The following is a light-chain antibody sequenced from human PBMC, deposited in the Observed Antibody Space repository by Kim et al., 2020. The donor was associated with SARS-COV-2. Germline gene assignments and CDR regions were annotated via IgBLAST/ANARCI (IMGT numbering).Light chain of an antibody. V-gene: IGKV4-1*01. CDR3: QQYYSTPLT. Sequence: DIVMTQSPDSLAVSLGERATINCKSSQSVLYSSNNKNYLAWYQQKPGQPPKLLIYWASTRESGVPDRFSGSGSGTDFTLTISSLQAEDVAVYYCQQYYSTPLTFGPGTQGGYQT. J-gene: IGKJ3*01. CDR1: QSVLYSSNNKNY. CDR2: WAS.